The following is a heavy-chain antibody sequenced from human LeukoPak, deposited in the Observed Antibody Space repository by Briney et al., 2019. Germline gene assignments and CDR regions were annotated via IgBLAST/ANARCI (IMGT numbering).Heavy chain of an antibody. D-gene: IGHD6-19*01. V-gene: IGHV3-7*05. CDR1: GFDFSSSW. CDR2: IKQDGGQK. J-gene: IGHJ4*02. CDR3: AKGKTGWDTDF. Sequence: GGSLRLSCEASGFDFSSSWMHWVRQAPGKGLEWVADIKQDGGQKSYLDSVKSRFTISRDDAKNSLFLQMNSLRVDDTAVYYCAKGKTGWDTDFWGQGTLVTVSS.